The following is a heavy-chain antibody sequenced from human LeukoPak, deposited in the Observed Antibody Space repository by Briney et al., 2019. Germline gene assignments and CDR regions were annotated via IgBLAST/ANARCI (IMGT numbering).Heavy chain of an antibody. D-gene: IGHD6-13*01. J-gene: IGHJ6*02. CDR2: INSDGSST. Sequence: PGGSLRLSCAASGFTFSSYWMHWVRQAPGKGLVWVSRINSDGSSTSYADSVKGRFTISRDNAKNTLYQQMNSLRAEDTAVYYCARVEAAADYYYYGMDVWGQGTTVTVSS. CDR1: GFTFSSYW. V-gene: IGHV3-74*01. CDR3: ARVEAAADYYYYGMDV.